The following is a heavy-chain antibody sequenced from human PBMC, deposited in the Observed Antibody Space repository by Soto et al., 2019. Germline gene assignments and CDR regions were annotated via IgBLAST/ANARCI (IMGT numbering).Heavy chain of an antibody. CDR3: PRAVAAGYFDH. Sequence: GSVRLSCAASRFTFGDYALTWVRQAPGKGLEWVGFIRSNAYGGTAEYATSMKGRFTISRDDSKSIAYLQMNSLKTEDTAVYYCPRAVAAGYFDHWGQGTLVTVSS. V-gene: IGHV3-49*04. CDR2: IRSNAYGGTA. CDR1: RFTFGDYA. J-gene: IGHJ4*02. D-gene: IGHD2-15*01.